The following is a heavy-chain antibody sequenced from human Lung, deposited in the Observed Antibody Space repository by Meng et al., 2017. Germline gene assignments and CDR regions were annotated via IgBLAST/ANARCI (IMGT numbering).Heavy chain of an antibody. CDR1: GFAFRNFA. V-gene: IGHV3-30*04. D-gene: IGHD3-22*01. CDR2: ISYDGSKK. CDR3: AKHSSGYYQSFDS. Sequence: GGSLRLSCAASGFAFRNFAVHWVRQAPGKGLQWVALISYDGSKKFYVDSVKGRFTISRENSKNTLYLQMNSLRAEDTAVFYCAKHSSGYYQSFDSWGQGTLVTVSS. J-gene: IGHJ4*02.